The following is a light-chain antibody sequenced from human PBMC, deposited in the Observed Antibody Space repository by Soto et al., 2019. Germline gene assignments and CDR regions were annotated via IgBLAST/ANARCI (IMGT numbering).Light chain of an antibody. J-gene: IGKJ1*01. V-gene: IGKV3-11*01. CDR1: QSVSSN. CDR2: GAS. CDR3: QQHSHWPPWT. Sequence: DIAMTQSPATLSVSSGERATISCLASQSVSSNLAWYQQKPGQAPRLLIYGASNRVTDIPARFSGSGSGTDFTLTISNLEPEDFAVYYCQQHSHWPPWTFGQGTKVDIK.